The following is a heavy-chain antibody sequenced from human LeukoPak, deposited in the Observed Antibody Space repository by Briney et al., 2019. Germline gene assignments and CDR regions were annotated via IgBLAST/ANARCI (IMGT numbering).Heavy chain of an antibody. CDR1: GFNFSIYA. Sequence: PGGSLRLSCAASGFNFSIYAMSWVRQAPGRGLQWVSGISASGATTYYADSLKGRFTVSRDISKTTLYLQMNSLRAEDTAIYYCAKVRKGVGAFDLWGQGTIVTVSS. J-gene: IGHJ3*01. D-gene: IGHD3-16*01. V-gene: IGHV3-23*01. CDR2: ISASGATT. CDR3: AKVRKGVGAFDL.